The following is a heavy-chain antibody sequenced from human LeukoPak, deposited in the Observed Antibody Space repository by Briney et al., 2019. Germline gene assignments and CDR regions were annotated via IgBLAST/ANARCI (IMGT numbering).Heavy chain of an antibody. CDR1: GFTFSDHF. V-gene: IGHV3-72*01. Sequence: HTGGSLSLSCAVSGFTFSDHFLDWVRQAPGKGLEWVGRSRSKAKSYTTEYAASVKGRSTISRDDSTNSLYLQMNSLKIEDTAIYYFVRVGSVAGSDYLDYWGRGPLATVS. J-gene: IGHJ4*02. D-gene: IGHD6-19*01. CDR3: VRVGSVAGSDYLDY. CDR2: SRSKAKSYTT.